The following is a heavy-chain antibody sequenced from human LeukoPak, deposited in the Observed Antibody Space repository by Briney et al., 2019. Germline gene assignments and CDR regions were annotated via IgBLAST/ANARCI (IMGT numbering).Heavy chain of an antibody. V-gene: IGHV3-7*01. CDR2: IKQDGGEK. CDR3: ARGQGEGHFDWAYYYGMDV. CDR1: GFTFSNYW. D-gene: IGHD3-9*01. J-gene: IGHJ6*02. Sequence: GGSLRLSCAASGFTFSNYWMSWVRQAPGKGLEWVANIKQDGGEKYYVDSVKGRFTISRDNSKNTLYLQMNSLRAEDTAVYYCARGQGEGHFDWAYYYGMDVWGQGTTVTVSS.